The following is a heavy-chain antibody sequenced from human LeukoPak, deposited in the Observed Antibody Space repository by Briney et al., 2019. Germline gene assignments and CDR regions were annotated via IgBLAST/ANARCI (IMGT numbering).Heavy chain of an antibody. J-gene: IGHJ4*02. CDR1: GGSISSYY. D-gene: IGHD6-19*01. CDR2: ISTSGST. CDR3: ARTEQWLVPNFDY. Sequence: PETLSLTCTVSGGSISSYYWSWIRQPAGKGLESIGHISTSGSTNYNPSLKSRVTMSVDTSKNQFSLKLSSVTAADTAVYYCARTEQWLVPNFDYWDQGTLVTVSS. V-gene: IGHV4-4*07.